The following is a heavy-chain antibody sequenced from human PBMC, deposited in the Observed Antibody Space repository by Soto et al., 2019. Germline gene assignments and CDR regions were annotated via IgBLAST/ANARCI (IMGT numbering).Heavy chain of an antibody. J-gene: IGHJ4*02. Sequence: QVQLQESGPGLVKPSETLSLTCTVSGGSVSSSCYYWNWIRQPPGKGLEWIGYIFYSGSTTYNPSLKSRVTISVDTPKNQFSLKLSSVTAADTAVYYCARGMSGDLTWALYWGQGTLVTVSS. CDR1: GGSVSSSCYY. CDR3: ARGMSGDLTWALY. D-gene: IGHD3-3*01. CDR2: IFYSGST. V-gene: IGHV4-61*01.